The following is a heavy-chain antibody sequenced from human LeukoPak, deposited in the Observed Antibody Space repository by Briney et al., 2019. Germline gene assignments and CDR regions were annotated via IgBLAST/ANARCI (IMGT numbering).Heavy chain of an antibody. Sequence: GGSLRLSCAASGFSFSSYTMNWVRQAPGKGLEWVSSIRNSSSYIYYADSLKGRFTISRDNAKNSLYLQMNSLRAEDTAVYYCARDPQGYSSSWFDYWGQGTLVTVSS. CDR3: ARDPQGYSSSWFDY. V-gene: IGHV3-21*01. J-gene: IGHJ4*02. D-gene: IGHD6-13*01. CDR1: GFSFSSYT. CDR2: IRNSSSYI.